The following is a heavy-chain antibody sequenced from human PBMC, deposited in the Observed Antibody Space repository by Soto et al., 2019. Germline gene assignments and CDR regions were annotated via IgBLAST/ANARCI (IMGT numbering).Heavy chain of an antibody. CDR3: TRLLTPYDVPGPNWLGP. D-gene: IGHD5-12*01. Sequence: SETLSLTCTVSGASISGYYWTWIRQPPGRGLEWIGGIDYRGSTFFNPSLRSRITMSIDTSKNFFPLKLTSMSAADTALYYCTRLLTPYDVPGPNWLGPWGQGTQVTVS. J-gene: IGHJ5*02. V-gene: IGHV4-59*04. CDR2: IDYRGST. CDR1: GASISGYY.